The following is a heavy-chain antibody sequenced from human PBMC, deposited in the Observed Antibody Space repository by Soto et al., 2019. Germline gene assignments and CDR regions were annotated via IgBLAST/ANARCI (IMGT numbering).Heavy chain of an antibody. CDR2: ISGSGGST. Sequence: GGSLRLSCAASGYTFSSYAMSWVRQAPGKGLEWVSAISGSGGSTYYADSVKGRFTISRDNSKNTLYLQMNSLRAEDTAVYYCAKDSSGWYYNWFDPWGQGTLVTVSS. CDR3: AKDSSGWYYNWFDP. J-gene: IGHJ5*02. D-gene: IGHD6-19*01. V-gene: IGHV3-23*01. CDR1: GYTFSSYA.